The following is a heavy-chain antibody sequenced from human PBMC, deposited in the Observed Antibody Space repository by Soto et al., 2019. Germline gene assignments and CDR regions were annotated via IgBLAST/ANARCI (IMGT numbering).Heavy chain of an antibody. Sequence: SETLSLTCTVSGGFISGYYWNWIRQPPGKGLEWIGYLHYTGNTNYNSSLKNRVTISVDTSKNQFSLNLYSVTAADTAVYYCARARLYGDYVERYYYYYMDVWGKGTTVTVSS. D-gene: IGHD4-17*01. CDR1: GGFISGYY. CDR3: ARARLYGDYVERYYYYYMDV. V-gene: IGHV4-59*01. J-gene: IGHJ6*03. CDR2: LHYTGNT.